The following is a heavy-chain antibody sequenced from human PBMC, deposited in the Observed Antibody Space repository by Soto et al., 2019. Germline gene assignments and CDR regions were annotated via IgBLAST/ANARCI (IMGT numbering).Heavy chain of an antibody. CDR1: GGSISSGDYY. J-gene: IGHJ5*02. Sequence: NPSETLSLTCTVSGGSISSGDYYWSWIRQPPGKGLEWIGYIYYSGSTYYNPSLKSRVTISVDTSKNQFSLKLSSVTAADTAVYYCARDSAYYDFWSGYYHNWFDPWGQGTLVTVSS. V-gene: IGHV4-30-4*01. CDR3: ARDSAYYDFWSGYYHNWFDP. D-gene: IGHD3-3*01. CDR2: IYYSGST.